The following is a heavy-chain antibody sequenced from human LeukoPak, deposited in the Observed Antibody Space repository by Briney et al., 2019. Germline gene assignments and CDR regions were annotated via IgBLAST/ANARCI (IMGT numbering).Heavy chain of an antibody. CDR1: GGSISSYY. V-gene: IGHV4-59*01. CDR2: IYYSGST. Sequence: SETLSLTCTVSGGSISSYYWSWIRQPPGKGLEWIGYIYYSGSTNYNPSLKSRVTISVDTSKNQFSLKLSSVTAADTAVYYCASGGYSYGKRAFDIWGHGTMVTVSS. D-gene: IGHD5-18*01. J-gene: IGHJ3*02. CDR3: ASGGYSYGKRAFDI.